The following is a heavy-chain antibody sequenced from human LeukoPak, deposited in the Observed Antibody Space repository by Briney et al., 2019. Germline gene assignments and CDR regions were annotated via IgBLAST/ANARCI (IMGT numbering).Heavy chain of an antibody. J-gene: IGHJ4*02. CDR3: TRDLGYCSSTSCPGGY. V-gene: IGHV3-21*01. Sequence: GGSLRLSCAASGFTFSSYSMNWVRQAPGKGLEWVSSISSSSSYIYYADSVKGRFTISRDNAKNSLYLQMNSLRAEDTAVYYCTRDLGYCSSTSCPGGYWGQGTLVTVSS. CDR2: ISSSSSYI. CDR1: GFTFSSYS. D-gene: IGHD2-2*01.